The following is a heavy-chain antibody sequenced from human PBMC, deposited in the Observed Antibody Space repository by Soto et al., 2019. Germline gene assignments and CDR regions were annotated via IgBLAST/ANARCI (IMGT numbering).Heavy chain of an antibody. V-gene: IGHV5-10-1*01. D-gene: IGHD6-13*01. CDR3: ARHGPEQKHPERSRDYYYGMDV. Sequence: GESLKISCKGSGYSFTSYWISWERQMPGKGLEWMGRIDPSDSYTNYSPSFQGHVTISADKSISTAYLQWSSLKASDTAMYYCARHGPEQKHPERSRDYYYGMDVWGQGTTVTVSS. J-gene: IGHJ6*02. CDR1: GYSFTSYW. CDR2: IDPSDSYT.